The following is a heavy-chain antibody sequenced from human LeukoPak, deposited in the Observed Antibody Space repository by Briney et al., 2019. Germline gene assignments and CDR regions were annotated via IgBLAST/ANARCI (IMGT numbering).Heavy chain of an antibody. J-gene: IGHJ3*02. V-gene: IGHV3-23*01. Sequence: GGSLRLSCEASGFTFSNAWMSWVRQAPGKGLEWVSAISGSGGSTYYADSVKGRFTISRDNSKNTLYLQMNSLRAEDTAVYYCATRLVVAATKGAFDIWGQGTMVTVSS. CDR3: ATRLVVAATKGAFDI. D-gene: IGHD2-15*01. CDR2: ISGSGGST. CDR1: GFTFSNAW.